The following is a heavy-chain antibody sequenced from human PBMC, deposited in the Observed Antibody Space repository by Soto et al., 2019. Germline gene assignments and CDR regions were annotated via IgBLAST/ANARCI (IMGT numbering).Heavy chain of an antibody. D-gene: IGHD3-22*01. J-gene: IGHJ6*02. CDR3: ARGRRNYYDCSGYYHYYYYVLDV. Sequence: ASVKVSCKASGYTFTSYYMHWVRQAPGQGLEWMGIINPSGGSTSYAQKFQGRVTMTRDTSTSTVYMELSSLRSEDTAVYYCARGRRNYYDCSGYYHYYYYVLDVWGQGSTVTGSS. CDR1: GYTFTSYY. CDR2: INPSGGST. V-gene: IGHV1-46*01.